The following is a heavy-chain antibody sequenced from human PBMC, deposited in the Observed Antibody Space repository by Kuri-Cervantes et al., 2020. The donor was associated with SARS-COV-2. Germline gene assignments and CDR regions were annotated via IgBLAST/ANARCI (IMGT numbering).Heavy chain of an antibody. CDR3: ARQFPSGIAVVPAANDH. J-gene: IGHJ4*02. CDR2: VNHNGGA. D-gene: IGHD2-2*01. V-gene: IGHV4-34*01. CDR1: GGSLSGSY. Sequence: GSLRLSCAIYGGSLSGSYWSWIRQSPGKRLEWIGEVNHNGGANYNPSLRSRVTISVDTSTNQFSLKLSSVTAADTAVYYCARQFPSGIAVVPAANDHWGQGTLVTVSS.